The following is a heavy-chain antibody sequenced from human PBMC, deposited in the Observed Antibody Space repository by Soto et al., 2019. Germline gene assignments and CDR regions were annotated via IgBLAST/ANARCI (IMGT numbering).Heavy chain of an antibody. CDR2: VYSGGAT. Sequence: GGSLRLSCAAFGFTVSSNYMTWVRLAPGKGLEWVSLVYSGGATHYAASVKGRFTISTHSSQNTLFLQMNSLRTEDTATYYCVRGRYGSEIHWGQGTKGTVSS. CDR1: GFTVSSNY. V-gene: IGHV3-53*04. D-gene: IGHD3-10*01. J-gene: IGHJ4*02. CDR3: VRGRYGSEIH.